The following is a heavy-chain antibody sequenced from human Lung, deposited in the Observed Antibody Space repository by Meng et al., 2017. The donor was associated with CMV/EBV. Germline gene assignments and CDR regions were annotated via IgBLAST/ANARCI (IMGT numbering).Heavy chain of an antibody. V-gene: IGHV1-2*02. Sequence: SXXVSXKASGYTFTGYYMHWVRQAPGQGLEWMGWINPNSGGTNYAQKFQGRVTMTRDTSISTAYMELSRLRSDDTAVYYCARARGEGDRYYDFWSGYYYYYYYVMHVWGQGXTVTVSS. CDR3: ARARGEGDRYYDFWSGYYYYYYYVMHV. D-gene: IGHD3-3*01. J-gene: IGHJ6*02. CDR1: GYTFTGYY. CDR2: INPNSGGT.